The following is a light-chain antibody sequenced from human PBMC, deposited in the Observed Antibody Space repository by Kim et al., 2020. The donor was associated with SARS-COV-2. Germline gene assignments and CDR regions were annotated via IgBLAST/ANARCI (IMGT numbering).Light chain of an antibody. CDR2: DAF. V-gene: IGKV3-20*01. J-gene: IGKJ5*01. CDR3: QQYGSAPPT. CDR1: QSISSNY. Sequence: SPGERANLSCRASQSISSNYIAWYQKKPGQAPRLVIYDAFSRATGIPDRFSGSGSGTDFTLTISRLEPEDFAVYHCQQYGSAPPTFGQGTRLEIK.